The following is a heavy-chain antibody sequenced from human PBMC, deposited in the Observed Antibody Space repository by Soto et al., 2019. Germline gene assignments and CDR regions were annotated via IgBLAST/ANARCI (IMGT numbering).Heavy chain of an antibody. CDR3: AKESRRYYYDRSGYYYHDY. V-gene: IGHV3-30*18. CDR2: ISYDGSNK. CDR1: GFTFSSYG. Sequence: QVQLVESGGGVVQPGRSLRLSCAASGFTFSSYGMHWVRQAPGKGLEWVAVISYDGSNKYYADSVKGRFTISRDNSKNTLYLQMHSLRAEDTAVYYCAKESRRYYYDRSGYYYHDYWGQGTLVTVSS. D-gene: IGHD3-22*01. J-gene: IGHJ4*02.